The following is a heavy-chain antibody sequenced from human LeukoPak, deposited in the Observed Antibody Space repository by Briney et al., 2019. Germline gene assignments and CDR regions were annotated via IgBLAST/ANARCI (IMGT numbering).Heavy chain of an antibody. CDR1: GFSFRSYG. J-gene: IGHJ4*02. CDR3: ARGYSYGTNTDY. V-gene: IGHV3-30*03. D-gene: IGHD5-18*01. CDR2: ISYDGSNE. Sequence: PGGSLRLSCAASGFSFRSYGMHWVRQAPGKGLEWVAIISYDGSNEQYADSLKGRFIISRDNSKNTLYLQMNSLRAEDTAIYYCARGYSYGTNTDYWGQGTLVTVSS.